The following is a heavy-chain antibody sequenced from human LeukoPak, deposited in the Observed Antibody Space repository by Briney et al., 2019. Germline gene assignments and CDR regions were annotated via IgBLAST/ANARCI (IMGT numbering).Heavy chain of an antibody. CDR1: GFTFSSYW. CDR3: ALFDWSYYGMDV. CDR2: INSDGSST. D-gene: IGHD3-9*01. V-gene: IGHV3-74*01. Sequence: PGGSLRLSCAPSGFTFSSYWMHWVRPAPGKGLVWVSRINSDGSSTSYADSVKGRFTISRDNAKNTLYLQMNSLRAEDTAVYYCALFDWSYYGMDVWGQGTTVTVSS. J-gene: IGHJ6*02.